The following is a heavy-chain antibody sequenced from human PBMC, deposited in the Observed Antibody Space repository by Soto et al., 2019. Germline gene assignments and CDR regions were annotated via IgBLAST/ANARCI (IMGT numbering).Heavy chain of an antibody. V-gene: IGHV1-69*13. Sequence: SVKVSCKASGGTFSSYAISWVLQAPGQGLEWMGGIIPIFGTANYAQKFQGRVTITADESTSTAYMELSSLRSEDTAVYYCANVVVVAAGPYFDYWGQGTLVTVSS. J-gene: IGHJ4*02. D-gene: IGHD2-15*01. CDR1: GGTFSSYA. CDR3: ANVVVVAAGPYFDY. CDR2: IIPIFGTA.